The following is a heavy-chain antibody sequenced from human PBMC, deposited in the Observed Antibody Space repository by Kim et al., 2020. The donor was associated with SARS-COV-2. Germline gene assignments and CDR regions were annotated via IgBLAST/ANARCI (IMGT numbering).Heavy chain of an antibody. CDR3: ARVRFLEWLLYSWDYYYGMDV. CDR1: GYTFTSYA. J-gene: IGHJ6*02. CDR2: INTNTGNP. V-gene: IGHV7-4-1*02. Sequence: ASVKVSCKASGYTFTSYAMNWVRQAPGQGLEWMGWINTNTGNPTYAQGFTGRFVFSLDTSVSTAYLQISSLKAEDTAVYYCARVRFLEWLLYSWDYYYGMDVWGQGPTVTVSS. D-gene: IGHD3-3*01.